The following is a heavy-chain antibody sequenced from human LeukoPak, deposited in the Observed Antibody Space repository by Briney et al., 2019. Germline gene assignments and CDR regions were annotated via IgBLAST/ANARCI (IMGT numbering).Heavy chain of an antibody. J-gene: IGHJ6*03. V-gene: IGHV1-2*02. CDR3: ARGPQLVVDYYYYYYMDV. CDR1: GYTVTRYY. CDR2: INPNSGGT. Sequence: GASVKVSCKASGYTVTRYYMHWVGQAPGQGGEGRGGINPNSGGTNYAQKFQRRVTMPRDTSISTAYMELSRLRSDNTAVYYCARGPQLVVDYYYYYYMDVWGKGTTVTVSS. D-gene: IGHD6-13*01.